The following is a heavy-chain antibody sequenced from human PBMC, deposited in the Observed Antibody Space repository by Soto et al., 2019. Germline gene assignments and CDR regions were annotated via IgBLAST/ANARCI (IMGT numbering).Heavy chain of an antibody. CDR1: GFSFSNSW. V-gene: IGHV3-7*03. Sequence: EVQLVESGGGLVQPGGSLRLSCAASGFSFSNSWMTWVRQAPGEGLEWVANIKPDGSEKSYVDSVKGRFTISRDNAENSLYLQMNSLRVEDTAIYYCMRDVISGTAWGQGTLVTVSS. CDR2: IKPDGSEK. CDR3: MRDVISGTA. D-gene: IGHD1-7*01. J-gene: IGHJ4*02.